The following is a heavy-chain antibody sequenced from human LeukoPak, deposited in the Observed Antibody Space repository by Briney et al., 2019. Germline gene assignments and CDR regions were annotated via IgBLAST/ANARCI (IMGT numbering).Heavy chain of an antibody. CDR2: ISSSSSYI. CDR1: GFTFSSYS. V-gene: IGHV3-21*01. J-gene: IGHJ4*02. D-gene: IGHD3-10*01. Sequence: PGGSLRLSCAASGFTFSSYSMNWVRQAPGKGLEWVSSISSSSSYIYYADSVKGRFTISRDNAKNSLYLQMNSLRAEDTAVYYCARERDYYGSGSYLFRYYFDYWGQGTLVTVSS. CDR3: ARERDYYGSGSYLFRYYFDY.